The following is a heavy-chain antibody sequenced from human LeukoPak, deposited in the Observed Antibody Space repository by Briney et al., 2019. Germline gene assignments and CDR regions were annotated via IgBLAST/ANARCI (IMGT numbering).Heavy chain of an antibody. CDR1: GGSISSGGYS. CDR2: IYHSGST. Sequence: PSETLSLTCAVSGGSISSGGYSWRWIRQPPGKGLEWIGYIYHSGSTYYNPSLKSRVTISVDRSKNQFSLKLSSVTAADTAVYYCARCLDDFGESAFDIWGQGTMVTVSS. J-gene: IGHJ3*02. V-gene: IGHV4-30-2*01. CDR3: ARCLDDFGESAFDI. D-gene: IGHD3-10*01.